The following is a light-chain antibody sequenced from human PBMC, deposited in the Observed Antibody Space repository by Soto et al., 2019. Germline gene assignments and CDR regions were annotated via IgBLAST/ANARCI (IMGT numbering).Light chain of an antibody. V-gene: IGKV4-1*01. CDR3: QQYYSTPLT. CDR1: QSVLYSSNNKNY. Sequence: DIVMTQSPDSLAVSLGERATINCKSSQSVLYSSNNKNYLAWYQQKPGQPPKLLIYWASTRESGVPDRFSGRGSGTDFTLTISSLQAEDVEVYYCQQYYSTPLTFGGGTKVDIX. CDR2: WAS. J-gene: IGKJ4*01.